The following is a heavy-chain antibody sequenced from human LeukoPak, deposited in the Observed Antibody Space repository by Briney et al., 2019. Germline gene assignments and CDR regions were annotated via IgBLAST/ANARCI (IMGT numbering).Heavy chain of an antibody. CDR1: GYTFTGYY. V-gene: IGHV1-2*02. Sequence: ASVKVSCKASGYTFTGYYMHWVRQAPGQGLEWMGWINPNSGGTNYAQKFQGRVTMTRDTSISTAYMELSRLRSDDTAVYYCARGDSGSYYVFGGLTDGLYYFDYWGQGTLVTVSS. J-gene: IGHJ4*02. CDR2: INPNSGGT. D-gene: IGHD1-26*01. CDR3: ARGDSGSYYVFGGLTDGLYYFDY.